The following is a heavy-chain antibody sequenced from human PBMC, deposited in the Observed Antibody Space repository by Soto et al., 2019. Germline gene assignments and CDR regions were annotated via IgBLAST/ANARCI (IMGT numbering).Heavy chain of an antibody. V-gene: IGHV1-69*13. J-gene: IGHJ5*02. CDR3: ARVRCSGGSCYPPNNWFDP. D-gene: IGHD2-15*01. CDR2: IIPIFGTA. Sequence: SVKVSCKASGVTSSSYAISWVRQAPGQGLEWMGGIIPIFGTANYAQKFQGRVTITADESTSTAYMELSSLRSEDTAVYYCARVRCSGGSCYPPNNWFDPWGQGTLVTVSS. CDR1: GVTSSSYA.